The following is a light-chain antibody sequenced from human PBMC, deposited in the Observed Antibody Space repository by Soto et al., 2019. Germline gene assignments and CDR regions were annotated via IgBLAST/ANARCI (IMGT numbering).Light chain of an antibody. Sequence: EIVMTQSPATLSVSPGERATLSCRASQSVSSNLAWYQQTPGQAPRLLIYGASTRATGIPARFSGSGSGTEFTLTISRLEPEDFAVYYCQQYGSSPWTFGQGTKVDIK. CDR3: QQYGSSPWT. CDR2: GAS. J-gene: IGKJ1*01. CDR1: QSVSSN. V-gene: IGKV3-15*01.